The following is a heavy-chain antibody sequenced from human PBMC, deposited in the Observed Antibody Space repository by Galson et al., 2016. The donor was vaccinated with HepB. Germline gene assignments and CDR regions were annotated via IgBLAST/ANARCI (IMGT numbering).Heavy chain of an antibody. CDR3: AKDGTDFFDSSGYPDY. J-gene: IGHJ4*02. V-gene: IGHV3-30*18. D-gene: IGHD3-22*01. CDR1: GFTFRNHG. CDR2: VSFDETNK. Sequence: SLRLSCAASGFTFRNHGMHWVRQAPGKGLEWVAVVSFDETNKDYADSVKGRFTISRDNSKNALYLQMKSLRTEDTAIYYCAKDGTDFFDSSGYPDYWGQGTRVTVSS.